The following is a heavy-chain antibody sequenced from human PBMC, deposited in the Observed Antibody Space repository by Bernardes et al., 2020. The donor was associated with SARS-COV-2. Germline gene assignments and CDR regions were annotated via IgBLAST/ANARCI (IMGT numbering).Heavy chain of an antibody. Sequence: SETLSLTCAVYGGSFSGSYWSWIRQPPGQGLEWIGEINHSGSTNYNPSLKSRVTISVDTSKNQFSLKLSSVTAADTAVYYCARERGVRFNYGSGRYYYYYGMDVWGQGTTVTVSS. CDR3: ARERGVRFNYGSGRYYYYYGMDV. CDR2: INHSGST. D-gene: IGHD3-10*01. CDR1: GGSFSGSY. V-gene: IGHV4-34*01. J-gene: IGHJ6*02.